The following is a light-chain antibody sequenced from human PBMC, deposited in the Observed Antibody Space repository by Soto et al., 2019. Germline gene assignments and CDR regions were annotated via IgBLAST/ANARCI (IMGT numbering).Light chain of an antibody. CDR1: QTVRYN. CDR2: GAS. CDR3: QQANHWPYT. V-gene: IGKV3-15*01. J-gene: IGKJ2*01. Sequence: EIVGTHSPATPSVSPGDRATLYCRASQTVRYNLSWYQQKLGHAPSLIIYGASTRDTGIPARFSDSGSGTVFTLTIGCLQSEDFPLSFCQQANHWPYTFDQGTKLEIK.